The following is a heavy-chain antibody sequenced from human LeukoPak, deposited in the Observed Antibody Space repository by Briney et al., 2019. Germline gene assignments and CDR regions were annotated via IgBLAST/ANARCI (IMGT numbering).Heavy chain of an antibody. CDR2: ISYHGSDK. D-gene: IGHD3-9*01. CDR1: GFSFSDYG. CDR3: AKDHVPSSRYGGLLGY. J-gene: IGHJ4*02. V-gene: IGHV3-30*18. Sequence: GGPLRLSCAASGFSFSDYGMHRVRQAPGKGLEWVAVISYHGSDKFYADSVEGRFTISRDQSKNTLYLQMNNLGPEDTALYYCAKDHVPSSRYGGLLGYWGQGTLVTVSS.